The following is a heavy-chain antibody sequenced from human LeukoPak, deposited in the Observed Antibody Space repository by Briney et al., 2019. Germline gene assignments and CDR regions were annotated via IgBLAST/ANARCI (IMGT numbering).Heavy chain of an antibody. CDR1: GFTFSSYG. D-gene: IGHD3-22*01. V-gene: IGHV3-30*03. CDR3: ARIVVIKGLYAFDI. CDR2: ISYDGSNK. J-gene: IGHJ3*02. Sequence: PGGSLRLSCAASGFTFSSYGMHWVRQAPGKGLEWVAVISYDGSNKYYADSVKGRFTISRDNSKNTLYLQMNSLRAEDTAVYYCARIVVIKGLYAFDIWGQGTMVTVSS.